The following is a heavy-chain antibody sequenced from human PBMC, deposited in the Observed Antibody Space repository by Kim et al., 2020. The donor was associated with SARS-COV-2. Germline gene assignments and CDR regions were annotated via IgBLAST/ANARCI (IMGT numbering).Heavy chain of an antibody. Sequence: GGSLRLSCAASGFTFSSYWMSWVRQAPGKGLEWVANIKQDGSEKYYVDSVKGRFTISRDNAKNSLYLQMNSLRAEDTAVYYCARDSVVVVAAVDYWGQGTLVTVSS. CDR3: ARDSVVVVAAVDY. J-gene: IGHJ4*02. CDR2: IKQDGSEK. V-gene: IGHV3-7*01. CDR1: GFTFSSYW. D-gene: IGHD2-15*01.